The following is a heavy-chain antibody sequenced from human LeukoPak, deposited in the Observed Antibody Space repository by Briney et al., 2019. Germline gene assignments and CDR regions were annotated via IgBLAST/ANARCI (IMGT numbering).Heavy chain of an antibody. V-gene: IGHV3-23*01. D-gene: IGHD6-13*01. CDR2: IGGSGVIT. Sequence: GGSLRLSCAASGFTFSSYVMSWVRQAPGKGLEWVSVIGGSGVITYYADSVKGRFAISRDNSKNTLYLKMKSLRAEDTAVYYCAKARIGAAGSRYFDYWGQGTLVTVSS. J-gene: IGHJ4*02. CDR3: AKARIGAAGSRYFDY. CDR1: GFTFSSYV.